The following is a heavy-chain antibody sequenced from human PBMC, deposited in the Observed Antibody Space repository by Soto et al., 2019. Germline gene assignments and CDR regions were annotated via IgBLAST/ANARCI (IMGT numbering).Heavy chain of an antibody. Sequence: EVQLVESGGGLVQPGGSLRLSCAASGFTFSSYSMNWVRQAPGKGLEWVSYISSSSSTIYYADSVKGRFTISRDNAKNSLYRQMNSLRDEDTAVYYCAREAIAVLNWFDPWGQGTLVTVSS. CDR1: GFTFSSYS. CDR2: ISSSSSTI. D-gene: IGHD6-19*01. V-gene: IGHV3-48*02. CDR3: AREAIAVLNWFDP. J-gene: IGHJ5*02.